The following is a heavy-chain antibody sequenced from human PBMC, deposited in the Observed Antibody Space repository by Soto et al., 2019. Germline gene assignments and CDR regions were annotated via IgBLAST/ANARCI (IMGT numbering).Heavy chain of an antibody. CDR2: IYFNGNT. CDR3: ASVTFGGVVLAH. Sequence: SETLSLTCTASSASFSKYYWSWIRQPPGKGLEWIGYIYFNGNTNYNPSLKRRVTISIDTSKKQISLNLTSVTDADTAVYYCASVTFGGVVLAHWGQGTLVTVSS. J-gene: IGHJ4*02. V-gene: IGHV4-59*01. D-gene: IGHD3-16*01. CDR1: SASFSKYY.